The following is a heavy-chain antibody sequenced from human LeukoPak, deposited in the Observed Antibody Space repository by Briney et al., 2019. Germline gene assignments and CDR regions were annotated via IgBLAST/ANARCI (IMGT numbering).Heavy chain of an antibody. D-gene: IGHD3-10*01. CDR3: ARGLKGNYYSGSGTYRWFAP. CDR2: MNPKSQNT. J-gene: IGHJ5*02. Sequence: ASVKISCKASGYTFTNYDVNWVRQATGQGLEWVGWMNPKSQNTGYAQKFQGRVIITTNPSISTAYMELSSLRSEDTAVYYCARGLKGNYYSGSGTYRWFAPWGQGTLVTVSS. CDR1: GYTFTNYD. V-gene: IGHV1-8*03.